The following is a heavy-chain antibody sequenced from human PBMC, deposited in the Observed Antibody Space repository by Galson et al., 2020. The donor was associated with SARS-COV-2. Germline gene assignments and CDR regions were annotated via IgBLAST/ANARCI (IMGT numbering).Heavy chain of an antibody. D-gene: IGHD6-19*01. Sequence: GGSLRLSCAASGFTFSNVGMHWVRQAPGKGLEWVAVIAYDGSEKYYADSVKGRFTISRDNSKNTLYPQMNSLRAEDTAMYYCAKADFTITVAGPYTIDDWGQRTMVTVSS. J-gene: IGHJ4*01. CDR2: IAYDGSEK. CDR1: GFTFSNVG. V-gene: IGHV3-30*18. CDR3: AKADFTITVAGPYTIDD.